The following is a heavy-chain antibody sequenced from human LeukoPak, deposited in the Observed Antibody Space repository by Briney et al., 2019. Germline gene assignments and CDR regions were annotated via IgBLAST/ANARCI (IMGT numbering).Heavy chain of an antibody. J-gene: IGHJ4*02. V-gene: IGHV4-34*01. CDR2: INHSGST. D-gene: IGHD3-3*01. CDR1: GGSFSGYY. CDR3: ARGGIRFLERRRFDY. Sequence: PSETLSLTCAVYGGSFSGYYWSWIRQPPGKGLEWIEEINHSGSTNYNPSLKSRVTISVDTSKNQFSLKLSSVTAADTAVYYCARGGIRFLERRRFDYWGQGTLVTVSS.